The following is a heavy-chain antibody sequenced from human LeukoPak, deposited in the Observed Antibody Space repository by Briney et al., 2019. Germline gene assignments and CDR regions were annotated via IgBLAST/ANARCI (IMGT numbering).Heavy chain of an antibody. Sequence: ETLSLTCTVSGYSISSGYYWGWIRQPPGKGLEWVANIKEDGSENSYVESVKGRFTISRDNAKNSLYLQLNSLRAEDTAVYFCARQRYSDYWGQGTLVTVSS. J-gene: IGHJ4*02. CDR1: GYSISSGYY. V-gene: IGHV3-7*01. CDR3: ARQRYSDY. CDR2: IKEDGSEN. D-gene: IGHD1-1*01.